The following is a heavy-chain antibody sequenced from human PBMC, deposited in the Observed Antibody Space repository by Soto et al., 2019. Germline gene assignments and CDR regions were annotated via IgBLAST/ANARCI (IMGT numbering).Heavy chain of an antibody. J-gene: IGHJ4*02. CDR1: GFTFTRSA. CDR3: AVVLVTTWGDFDY. D-gene: IGHD3-10*02. V-gene: IGHV1-58*01. CDR2: IVVGSGNT. Sequence: QMQLVQSGPEVKKPGTSVKVSCKASGFTFTRSAVQWGRQAGGQRLEWIGWIVVGSGNTNYAQKFQERVTITRDMSTSTAYMELSSLRSEDTAVYYCAVVLVTTWGDFDYWGQGTLVTVSS.